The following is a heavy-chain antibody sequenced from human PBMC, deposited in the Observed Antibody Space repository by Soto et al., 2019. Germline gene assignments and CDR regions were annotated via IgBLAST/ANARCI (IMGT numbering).Heavy chain of an antibody. V-gene: IGHV4-31*03. CDR1: GGSISSGGYY. CDR3: ARDPVVVAAAEDYC. Sequence: PSETLSLTCTVSGGSISSGGYYWSWIRQHPGKGLEWIGYIYYSGSTYYNPSLKSRVTISVDTSKNQFSLKLSSVTAADTAVYYCARDPVVVAAAEDYCWGQGTLVTVSS. J-gene: IGHJ4*02. CDR2: IYYSGST. D-gene: IGHD2-15*01.